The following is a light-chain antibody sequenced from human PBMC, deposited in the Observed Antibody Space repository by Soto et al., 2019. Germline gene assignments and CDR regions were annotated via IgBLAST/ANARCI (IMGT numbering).Light chain of an antibody. J-gene: IGKJ3*01. V-gene: IGKV3-11*01. CDR2: DAS. CDR3: QHRSSWPGA. Sequence: EVVLTQSPDTLSLSPGERATLSCSSSQSVSSFLAWYQQKPGQAPRLLIYDASNRATGIPARFSGSGSGTDFTLTISSLEPEDFAVYYCQHRSSWPGAFGPGTKVDI. CDR1: QSVSSF.